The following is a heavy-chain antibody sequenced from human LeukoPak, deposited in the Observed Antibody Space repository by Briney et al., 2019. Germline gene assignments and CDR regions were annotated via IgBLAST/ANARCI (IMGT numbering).Heavy chain of an antibody. Sequence: GGSLRLSCAASGFNFSSYTMNWVRQAPGKGLQWVANILASGSPTYYADSERGRFIISRDNSKNAVYLQMICLRVEDTAIYYCAKDLRPDSVDDFDHWGQGILVTVSS. D-gene: IGHD5/OR15-5a*01. V-gene: IGHV3-23*01. CDR3: AKDLRPDSVDDFDH. CDR1: GFNFSSYT. J-gene: IGHJ4*02. CDR2: ILASGSPT.